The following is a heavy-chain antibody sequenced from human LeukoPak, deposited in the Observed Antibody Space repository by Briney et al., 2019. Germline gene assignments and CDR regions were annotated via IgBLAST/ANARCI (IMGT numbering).Heavy chain of an antibody. Sequence: GGSLRLSCAASGFTFSSYSMNWVRQAPGKGLEWVSSISSSSSYIYYADSVKGRFTISRDNAKNSLYLQMNSLRAEDTAVYYCARVGGSYWGWFDPWGQGTLVTVSS. D-gene: IGHD2-15*01. J-gene: IGHJ5*02. CDR2: ISSSSSYI. V-gene: IGHV3-21*01. CDR1: GFTFSSYS. CDR3: ARVGGSYWGWFDP.